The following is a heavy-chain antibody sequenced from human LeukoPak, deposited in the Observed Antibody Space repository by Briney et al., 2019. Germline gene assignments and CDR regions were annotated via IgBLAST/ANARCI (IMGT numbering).Heavy chain of an antibody. D-gene: IGHD3-16*01. CDR1: GGSISSGDYY. CDR3: ARAIWAWFDP. V-gene: IGHV4-30-4*01. Sequence: SETLSLACTVSGGSISSGDYYWGWLRQPPGTGLEWIGYIYYSGSTYDNPSLKSRVTISVDTSKNQFSLKLSSVTAADTAVYYCARAIWAWFDPWGQGTLVTVSS. J-gene: IGHJ5*02. CDR2: IYYSGST.